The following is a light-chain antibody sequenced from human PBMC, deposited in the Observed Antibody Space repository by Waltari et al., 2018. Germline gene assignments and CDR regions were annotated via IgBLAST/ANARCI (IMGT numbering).Light chain of an antibody. V-gene: IGLV1-44*01. J-gene: IGLJ3*02. CDR1: SSNIGGNT. Sequence: QSVLTQPPSASGTPGQRVPISCSGSSSNIGGNTINCYQQVPGTAPKPLIFRNNERPAGVPDRFSGSKSGTSASLAISGLQSEDEAAYVCTAWDDRLKGVLFGGGTKLTV. CDR3: TAWDDRLKGVL. CDR2: RNN.